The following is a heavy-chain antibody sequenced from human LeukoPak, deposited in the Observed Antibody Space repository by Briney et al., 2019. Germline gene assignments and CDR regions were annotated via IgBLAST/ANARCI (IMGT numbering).Heavy chain of an antibody. Sequence: GESLRLSCEASGFTFSTSTMHWVRQAPGKGLEWVANINQHGGDIHYVDSVKGRFTISRDNAKNSLYLQMGSLRAEDMAVYYCARDLGYFDWYFDYWGQGTLVTVSS. V-gene: IGHV3-7*01. CDR3: ARDLGYFDWYFDY. CDR2: INQHGGDI. CDR1: GFTFSTST. D-gene: IGHD3-9*01. J-gene: IGHJ4*02.